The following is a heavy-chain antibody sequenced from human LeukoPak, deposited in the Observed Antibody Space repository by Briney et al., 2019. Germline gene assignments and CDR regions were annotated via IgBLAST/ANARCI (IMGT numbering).Heavy chain of an antibody. CDR1: GFTFSDSA. CDR2: IRTSINNYAT. CDR3: AKAVSHSYFDF. Sequence: GGSLRLSCAASGFTFSDSAMNWVRQASGKGLEWVGRIRTSINNYATSYAASVKGRFTISRDNSKNTLYLQMNSLRAEDTALYFCAKAVSHSYFDFWGQGTLVTVSA. V-gene: IGHV3-73*01. D-gene: IGHD6-19*01. J-gene: IGHJ4*02.